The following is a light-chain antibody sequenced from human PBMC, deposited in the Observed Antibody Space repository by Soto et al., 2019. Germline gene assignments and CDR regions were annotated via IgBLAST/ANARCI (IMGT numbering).Light chain of an antibody. CDR3: QQSYSSLWT. CDR1: QNINNY. Sequence: DIQMTQSPSSLSASVGDRFTISCQASQNINNYLNWYQQKPGKAPKLVIYGTSTLQSGVPSRFSGSGSGTDFTLTISRLQREDFATYYCQQSYSSLWTFGQGTKVE. J-gene: IGKJ1*01. V-gene: IGKV1-39*01. CDR2: GTS.